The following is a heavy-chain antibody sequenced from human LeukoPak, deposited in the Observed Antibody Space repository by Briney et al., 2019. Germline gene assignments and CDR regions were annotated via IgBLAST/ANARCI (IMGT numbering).Heavy chain of an antibody. J-gene: IGHJ4*02. Sequence: GGSLRLSCAASGFTFSNAWMSWVRQVSGKGLEWVGRIKKKTDGGTTDYAAPVKGRFTISRDDSKNTLYLQMNSLKTEDTAVYYCTTEYCYDSSGLFDYWGQGTLVTVSS. D-gene: IGHD3-22*01. V-gene: IGHV3-15*01. CDR3: TTEYCYDSSGLFDY. CDR1: GFTFSNAW. CDR2: IKKKTDGGTT.